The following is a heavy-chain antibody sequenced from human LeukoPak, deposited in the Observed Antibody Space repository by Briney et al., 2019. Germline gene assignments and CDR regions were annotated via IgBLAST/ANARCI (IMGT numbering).Heavy chain of an antibody. D-gene: IGHD3-22*01. CDR2: ISGSGGST. CDR3: AKALDRDYDSSGYYS. V-gene: IGHV3-23*01. Sequence: GGSLRLSCAASGFTFSSYAMSWVRQAPGKGLEWVSAISGSGGSTYYADSVKGRFTISRGNSKNTLYLQMNGLRAEDTAVYYCAKALDRDYDSSGYYSWGQGTLVTVSS. J-gene: IGHJ4*02. CDR1: GFTFSSYA.